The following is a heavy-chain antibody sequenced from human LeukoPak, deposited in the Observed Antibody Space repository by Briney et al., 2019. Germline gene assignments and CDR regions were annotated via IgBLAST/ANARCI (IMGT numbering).Heavy chain of an antibody. CDR2: IYYSGSA. Sequence: SETLSLTCTVSGVSISSYYWSWIRQPPGKGLGWIGYIYYSGSANYNPSLKSRVTISVDTSKTQFSLKLRSVPAADTAVYYCAREDYDSSGYHFDYWGQGTLVTVSS. CDR3: AREDYDSSGYHFDY. CDR1: GVSISSYY. D-gene: IGHD3-22*01. J-gene: IGHJ4*02. V-gene: IGHV4-59*01.